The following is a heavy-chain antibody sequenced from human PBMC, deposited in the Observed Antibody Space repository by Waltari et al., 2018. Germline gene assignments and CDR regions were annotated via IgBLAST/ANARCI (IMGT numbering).Heavy chain of an antibody. J-gene: IGHJ4*02. CDR1: GFTFSGSA. Sequence: EVQLVESGGGLVQPGGSLKLSCAASGFTFSGSAMYWVRQASGKGLEGVGRNRSKANSYGTAYAASVKGRFTISRDDSKNTAYLQMNSLKTEDTAVYYCTRHNGGATKDYWGQGTLVTVSS. CDR2: NRSKANSYGT. V-gene: IGHV3-73*01. CDR3: TRHNGGATKDY. D-gene: IGHD1-26*01.